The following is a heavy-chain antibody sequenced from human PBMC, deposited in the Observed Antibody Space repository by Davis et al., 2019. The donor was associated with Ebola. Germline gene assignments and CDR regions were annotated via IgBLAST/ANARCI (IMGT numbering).Heavy chain of an antibody. V-gene: IGHV4-39*01. CDR2: IYYSGNT. CDR3: AKGYCPNGVCYSFFP. CDR1: GGSISSSSYY. Sequence: GSLRLSCSVSGGSISSSSYYWGWIRQPPGKGLEWIGSIYYSGNTYYNPSLKSRVTISADTSKNQFSLRLNSVTAADTAVYYCAKGYCPNGVCYSFFPWGQGTLVTVSS. J-gene: IGHJ5*02. D-gene: IGHD2-8*01.